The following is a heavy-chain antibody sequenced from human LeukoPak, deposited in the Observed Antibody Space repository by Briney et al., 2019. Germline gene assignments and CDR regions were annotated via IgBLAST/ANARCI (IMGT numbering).Heavy chain of an antibody. D-gene: IGHD3-10*01. CDR2: IYYSGST. Sequence: PSETLSLTCTVSGGSISSYYWSWIRQPPGKGLEWIGYIYYSGSTNYNPSLKSRVTISVDTSKNQFSLKLSSVTAADTAVYYCARDRGITMVRGVIKNYYYMDVWGKGTTVTISS. J-gene: IGHJ6*03. CDR1: GGSISSYY. CDR3: ARDRGITMVRGVIKNYYYMDV. V-gene: IGHV4-59*01.